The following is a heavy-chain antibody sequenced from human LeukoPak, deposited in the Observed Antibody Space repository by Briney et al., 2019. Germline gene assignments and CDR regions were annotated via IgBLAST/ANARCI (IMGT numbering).Heavy chain of an antibody. CDR1: GFTFSSYG. CDR3: AKSFGRDNSWFYHY. D-gene: IGHD6-13*01. V-gene: IGHV3-30*18. CDR2: IPYDGNNK. J-gene: IGHJ4*02. Sequence: PGGSLRLSCAASGFTFSSYGMHWVRQAPGKGLEWVAVIPYDGNNKYYADSVKGRFTISRDNSKNTLYLQMNSLGDEDTAVYYCAKSFGRDNSWFYHYWGQGTLVTVSS.